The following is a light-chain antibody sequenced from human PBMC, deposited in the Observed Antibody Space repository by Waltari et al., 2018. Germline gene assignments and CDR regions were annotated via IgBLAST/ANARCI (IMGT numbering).Light chain of an antibody. CDR2: AAA. CDR1: QDISNF. Sequence: DIQLTQSPSFLSASVGDRVTITCRASQDISNFLAWYQQKPGKAPKLLIYAAATLQSGVPSRCSGSGSRTEFTLTISSLQPEDCATYYCQQVNSYPITFGGGTKVEI. J-gene: IGKJ4*01. V-gene: IGKV1-9*01. CDR3: QQVNSYPIT.